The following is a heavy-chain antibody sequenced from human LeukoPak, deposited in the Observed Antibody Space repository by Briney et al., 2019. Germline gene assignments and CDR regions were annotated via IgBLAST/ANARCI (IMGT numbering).Heavy chain of an antibody. CDR3: ARDRTGGFDY. Sequence: SETLSLTCTVSGGSISSGGYYWSWIRQPPGKGLEWIGEINHSGSTNYNPSLKSRVTISVDTSKNQFSLKLSSVTAADTAVYYCARDRTGGFDYWGQGTLVTVSS. CDR2: INHSGST. V-gene: IGHV4-39*07. CDR1: GGSISSGGYY. J-gene: IGHJ4*02. D-gene: IGHD1-14*01.